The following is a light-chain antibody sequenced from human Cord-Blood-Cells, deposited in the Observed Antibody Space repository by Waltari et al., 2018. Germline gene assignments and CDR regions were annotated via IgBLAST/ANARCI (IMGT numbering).Light chain of an antibody. V-gene: IGLV2-8*01. Sequence: QSALTQPPSASGSPGQSVTISCTGTRSDVGGYNYVSWYQQHPGKAPKLMIYEVSTRPSGVACRFSGCKSGTTASLTVSGLQAEDEADYYCSSYAGSNNWVFGGGTKLTVL. CDR2: EVS. CDR3: SSYAGSNNWV. CDR1: RSDVGGYNY. J-gene: IGLJ3*02.